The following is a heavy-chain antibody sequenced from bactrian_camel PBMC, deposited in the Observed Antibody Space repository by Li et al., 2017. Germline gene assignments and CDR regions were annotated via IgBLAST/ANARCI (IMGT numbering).Heavy chain of an antibody. Sequence: HVQLVESGGGSVQPGDTLTLSCTASGFTFDSDMGWYRRVPGNECELVSSISVSSGGRTSYAASVKGRFTISQDNAKNTVYLQMDSLKPEDTAVYYCRLLPLGAWDLQGRTCWGQGTQVTVS. V-gene: IGHV3S60*01. J-gene: IGHJ4*01. CDR1: GFTFDSD. D-gene: IGHD3*01. CDR3: RLLPLGAWDLQGRTC. CDR2: ISVSSGGRT.